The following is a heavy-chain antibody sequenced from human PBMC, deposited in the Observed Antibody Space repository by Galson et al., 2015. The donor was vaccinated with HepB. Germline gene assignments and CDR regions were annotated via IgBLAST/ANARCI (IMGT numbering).Heavy chain of an antibody. CDR3: ARDKLRRGWDYFDY. D-gene: IGHD3-10*01. CDR2: TYYRSKWCN. V-gene: IGHV6-1*01. J-gene: IGHJ4*02. Sequence: CAISGDSVSSHSAAWNWIRQSPSRGLEWLGRTYYRSKWCNDYAVSVKSRITINPDTSKNQFSLQLNSVTPEDTAVYYCARDKLRRGWDYFDYWGQGTLVTVSS. CDR1: GDSVSSHSAA.